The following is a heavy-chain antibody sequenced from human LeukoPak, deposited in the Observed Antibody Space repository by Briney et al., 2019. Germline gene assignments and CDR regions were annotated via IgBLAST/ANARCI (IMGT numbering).Heavy chain of an antibody. CDR3: ARGGWYQLPHYYYYMDV. CDR2: INWNGGST. J-gene: IGHJ6*03. Sequence: GGSLRLSCAASGFTFDDYGMSWVRQAPGKGVEWVSGINWNGGSTVYADSVKGRFTISRNNAKNSLYLQMNSLRAEDTALYYCARGGWYQLPHYYYYMDVWGKGTTVTVSS. D-gene: IGHD2-2*01. CDR1: GFTFDDYG. V-gene: IGHV3-20*04.